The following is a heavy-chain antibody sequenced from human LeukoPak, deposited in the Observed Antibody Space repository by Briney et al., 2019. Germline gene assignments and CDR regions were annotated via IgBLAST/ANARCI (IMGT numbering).Heavy chain of an antibody. J-gene: IGHJ4*02. V-gene: IGHV3-23*01. CDR1: GFTFSPYA. Sequence: GGSLRLSCTVSGFTFSPYAMSWVRQAPGKGLEWVSSISTSGGNTYYADSVKGRFTISRDNSKNTLYLQMNSLRAEDSGVYYCAKGLAPTGTTHTAAGHWGQGTLVTVSS. D-gene: IGHD1-1*01. CDR2: ISTSGGNT. CDR3: AKGLAPTGTTHTAAGH.